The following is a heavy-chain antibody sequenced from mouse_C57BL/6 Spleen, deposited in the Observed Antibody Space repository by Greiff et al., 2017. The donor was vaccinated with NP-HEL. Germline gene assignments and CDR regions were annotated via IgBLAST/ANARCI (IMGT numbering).Heavy chain of an antibody. J-gene: IGHJ2*01. Sequence: EVKVVESGGGLVKPGGSLKLSCAASGFTFSSYAMSWVRQTPEKRLEWVATISDGGSYTYYPDNVKGRFTISRDNAKNNLYLQMSHLKSEDTAMYYCARGGLLLFDYWGQGTTLTVSS. CDR1: GFTFSSYA. D-gene: IGHD2-3*01. CDR3: ARGGLLLFDY. V-gene: IGHV5-4*03. CDR2: ISDGGSYT.